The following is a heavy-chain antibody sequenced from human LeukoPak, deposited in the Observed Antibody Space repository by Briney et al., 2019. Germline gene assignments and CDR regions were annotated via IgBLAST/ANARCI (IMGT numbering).Heavy chain of an antibody. CDR3: AKDALISFRGAWSQSDS. V-gene: IGHV3-23*01. CDR1: GFTFSSYA. CDR2: ISGGGDST. Sequence: PGGSLRLSCAASGFTFSSYAMSWVRQAPGKGLEWVSGISGGGDSTYYVDSVKGRFTISRDNSKNTLYLQMNSLRAEDTAVYYCAKDALISFRGAWSQSDSWGQGTLVTVSS. D-gene: IGHD3-16*02. J-gene: IGHJ4*02.